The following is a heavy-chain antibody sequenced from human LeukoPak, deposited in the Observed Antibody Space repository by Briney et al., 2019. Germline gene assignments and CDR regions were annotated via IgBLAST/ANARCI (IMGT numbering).Heavy chain of an antibody. D-gene: IGHD1-26*01. CDR2: IHHSGST. Sequence: SETLSLTCAVYGGSLSGYYWSWIRQPPGKGLEWIGEIHHSGSTNYNPSLKSRVTISVDTSKNQFSLKLSSVTAADTAVYYCARLAVGAGEYYFDYWGQGTLVTVSS. CDR3: ARLAVGAGEYYFDY. V-gene: IGHV4-34*01. CDR1: GGSLSGYY. J-gene: IGHJ4*02.